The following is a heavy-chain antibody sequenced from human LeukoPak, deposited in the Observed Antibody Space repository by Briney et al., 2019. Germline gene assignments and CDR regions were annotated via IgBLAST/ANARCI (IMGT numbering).Heavy chain of an antibody. CDR2: ISCDCGST. D-gene: IGHD3-22*01. Sequence: GGSLTLTCAASGFTFDDYTMHWVRLGPRPGLGLVSLISCDCGSTYYADSVKARFTISRDNSKNSLYLQMNRLRTEDTALYYCAKAPTTYYYDSSGSAFFDYWGQGTLVTVSS. CDR3: AKAPTTYYYDSSGSAFFDY. CDR1: GFTFDDYT. V-gene: IGHV3-43*01. J-gene: IGHJ4*02.